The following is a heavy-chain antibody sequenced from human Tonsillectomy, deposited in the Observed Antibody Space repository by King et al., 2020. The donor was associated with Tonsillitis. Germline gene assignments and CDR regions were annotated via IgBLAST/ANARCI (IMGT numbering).Heavy chain of an antibody. V-gene: IGHV3-7*01. Sequence: VQLVESGGGLVQPGGSLRLSCAASGFTFSSYWMTWVRQAPGKGLEWVANINQDGSEQYYVDSVKGRFTISRDNAKNSLYLQMNSLRAEDTAVYYCAGDLRYFDWFCFDYWGQGTLVTVSS. J-gene: IGHJ4*02. CDR3: AGDLRYFDWFCFDY. CDR2: INQDGSEQ. CDR1: GFTFSSYW. D-gene: IGHD3-9*01.